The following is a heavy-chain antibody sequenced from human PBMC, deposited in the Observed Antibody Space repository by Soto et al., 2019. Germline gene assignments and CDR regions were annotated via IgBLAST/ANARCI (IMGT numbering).Heavy chain of an antibody. CDR3: AASGWFDP. J-gene: IGHJ5*02. V-gene: IGHV4-39*01. D-gene: IGHD6-25*01. CDR2: IYYSGST. Sequence: QLQLQESGPGLVKPSETLSLTCTVSGGSISSRGYYWGWIRQPPGKGLEWIGTIYYSGSTYYNPSVKRRVTISVDTSKNQFSLTLSSVTAADTAVYYCAASGWFDPWGQGTLVTVSS. CDR1: GGSISSRGYY.